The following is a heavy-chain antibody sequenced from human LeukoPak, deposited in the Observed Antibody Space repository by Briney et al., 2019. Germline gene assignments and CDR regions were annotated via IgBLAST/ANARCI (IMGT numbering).Heavy chain of an antibody. D-gene: IGHD2-2*01. J-gene: IGHJ4*02. Sequence: GGSLRLSCAASGFTFSSYAMSWVRQAPGKGLEWVSVICGSGGTTYYADSVKGRFTISRDNAKNSLYLQMNSLRDEDTAVYYCARDKVDAVVPTAFDCWGQGTLLTVSS. V-gene: IGHV3-23*01. CDR2: ICGSGGTT. CDR3: ARDKVDAVVPTAFDC. CDR1: GFTFSSYA.